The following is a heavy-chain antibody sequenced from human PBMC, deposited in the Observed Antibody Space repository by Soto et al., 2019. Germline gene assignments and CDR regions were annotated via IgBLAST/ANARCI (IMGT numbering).Heavy chain of an antibody. CDR2: IYYSGST. D-gene: IGHD6-13*01. CDR3: ARYIAAAGTGDVHSYYFDY. Sequence: SETLSLTCTVSGGSISSSSYYWGWIRQPLGKGLEWIGSIYYSGSTYYNPSLKSRITISVDTSKNQFSLKLSSVTAADTAVYYCARYIAAAGTGDVHSYYFDYWGQGTLVTVSS. CDR1: GGSISSSSYY. V-gene: IGHV4-39*01. J-gene: IGHJ4*02.